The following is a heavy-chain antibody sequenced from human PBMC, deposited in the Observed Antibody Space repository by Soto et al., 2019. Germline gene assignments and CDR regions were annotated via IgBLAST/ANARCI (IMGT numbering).Heavy chain of an antibody. CDR1: GFTFSSYA. CDR3: ARGGAWIQLDY. J-gene: IGHJ4*02. V-gene: IGHV3-30-3*01. CDR2: ISYDGSNK. D-gene: IGHD5-18*01. Sequence: QVQLVESGGGVVQPGRSLRLSCAASGFTFSSYAMHWVRQAPGKGLEWVAVISYDGSNKYYADSVKGRFTISRDNSKNTLYLRRNSVRAEGTAVCYSARGGAWIQLDYWGQGTLVTVSS.